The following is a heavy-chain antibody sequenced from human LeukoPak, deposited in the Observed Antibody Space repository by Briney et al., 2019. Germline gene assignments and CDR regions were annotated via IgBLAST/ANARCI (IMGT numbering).Heavy chain of an antibody. CDR1: GFTFSNYA. V-gene: IGHV3-7*01. Sequence: PGGSLRLSCAASGFTFSNYAMSWVRQAPGKGLEWVANIKYDGSETYYVDSVKGRFTISRDNGKNSLYVQMNSLRAEDTAVYYCARDLTAFGELSGFDYWGQGTLVTVSS. J-gene: IGHJ4*02. CDR3: ARDLTAFGELSGFDY. D-gene: IGHD3-10*01. CDR2: IKYDGSET.